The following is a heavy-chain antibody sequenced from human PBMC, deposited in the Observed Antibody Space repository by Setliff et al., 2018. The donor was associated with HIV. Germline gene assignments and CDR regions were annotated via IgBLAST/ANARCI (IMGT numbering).Heavy chain of an antibody. D-gene: IGHD6-19*01. CDR1: GGSISTYY. V-gene: IGHV4-59*01. CDR2: IYFTGSS. J-gene: IGHJ4*02. CDR3: ARGGSGWPFGY. Sequence: SETLSLTCTVSGGSISTYYWSWIRQPPGKGLEWIGSIYFTGSSDNNPSLKSRVTLSVDTSKHQFSLKLSSVTAADTAVYYCARGGSGWPFGYWGQGTLVTVSS.